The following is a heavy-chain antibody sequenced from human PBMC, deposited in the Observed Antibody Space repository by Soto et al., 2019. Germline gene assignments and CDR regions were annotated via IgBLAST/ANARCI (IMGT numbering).Heavy chain of an antibody. CDR1: GFTFSSYA. D-gene: IGHD3-22*01. V-gene: IGHV3-30-3*01. CDR2: ISYDGSNK. Sequence: GGSLRLSCAASGFTFSSYAMHWVRQAPGKGLEWVAVISYDGSNKYYADSVKGRFTISRDNSKSTLYLQMNSLRAEDTAVYYCARESSGYPAATFDYWGQGTLVTVSS. CDR3: ARESSGYPAATFDY. J-gene: IGHJ4*02.